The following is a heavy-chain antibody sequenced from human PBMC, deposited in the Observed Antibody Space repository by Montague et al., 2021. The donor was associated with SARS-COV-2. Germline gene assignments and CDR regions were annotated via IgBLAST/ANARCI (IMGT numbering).Heavy chain of an antibody. V-gene: IGHV4-4*02. D-gene: IGHD3-10*01. CDR2: ISHGGTT. CDR3: ARPHGSGPGSDAFDI. Sequence: SETLSLTCTVSSDSFSSSDWWSWVRQPPGKGLDWIGEISHGGTTNYKSSLKSRVTMSIDKSKNQFSVKLSSVTAADTAVYYCARPHGSGPGSDAFDIWGQGTMVTVSS. CDR1: SDSFSSSDW. J-gene: IGHJ3*02.